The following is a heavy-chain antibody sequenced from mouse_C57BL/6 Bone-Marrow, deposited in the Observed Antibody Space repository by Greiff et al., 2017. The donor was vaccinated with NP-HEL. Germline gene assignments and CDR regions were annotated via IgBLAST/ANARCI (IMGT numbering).Heavy chain of an antibody. J-gene: IGHJ2*01. CDR1: GYSFTSYY. Sequence: QVQLKESGPELVKPGASVKISCKASGYSFTSYYIHWVKQRPGQGLEWIGWIYPGSGNTKYNEKFKGKATLTADTSSSTAYMQLSSLTSEDSAVYYCARSGYYYFDYWGQGTTLTVSS. CDR3: ARSGYYYFDY. V-gene: IGHV1-66*01. D-gene: IGHD2-3*01. CDR2: IYPGSGNT.